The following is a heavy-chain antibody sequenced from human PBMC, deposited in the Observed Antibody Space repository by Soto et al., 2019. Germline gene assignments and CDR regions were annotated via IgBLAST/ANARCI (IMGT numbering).Heavy chain of an antibody. Sequence: PGGSLRLSCAASGFTSSSYAMSWVRQAPGKGLEWVSAISGSGGRTYYADSVRGRVTISRDNSKNRLYLQMNSPRVEDTAVYYCAKDRQQWDYPKYDMDVWGQGTTVTVSS. V-gene: IGHV3-23*01. D-gene: IGHD6-19*01. CDR2: ISGSGGRT. CDR3: AKDRQQWDYPKYDMDV. CDR1: GFTSSSYA. J-gene: IGHJ6*02.